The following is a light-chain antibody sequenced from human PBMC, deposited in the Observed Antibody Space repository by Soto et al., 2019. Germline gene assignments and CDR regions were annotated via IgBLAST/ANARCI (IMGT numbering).Light chain of an antibody. J-gene: IGKJ5*01. CDR3: QQRPSVT. CDR2: DAS. CDR1: QSAGSH. V-gene: IGKV3-11*01. Sequence: EIVLTQSPGTLALSPGERATLSCRASQSAGSHLAWYQQQPGQAPRLLIHDASSRVTGGPARFTGSGSGTDFTLTIAGLEPDDCAVYYCQQRPSVTFGQGTRLDIK.